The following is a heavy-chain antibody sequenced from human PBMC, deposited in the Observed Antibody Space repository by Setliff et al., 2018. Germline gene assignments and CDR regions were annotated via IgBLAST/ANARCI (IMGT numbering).Heavy chain of an antibody. CDR2: IYYSGST. J-gene: IGHJ4*02. V-gene: IGHV4-39*02. D-gene: IGHD5-12*01. CDR3: ARESRFGYSGYDCAFDY. CDR1: GGSISSSSYY. Sequence: SETLSLTCTVSGGSISSSSYYWGWIRQPPGKGLEWIGSIYYSGSTYYNPSLKSRVTISVDTSKNQFSLKLSSVTAADTALYYCARESRFGYSGYDCAFDYWGQGMLVTVSS.